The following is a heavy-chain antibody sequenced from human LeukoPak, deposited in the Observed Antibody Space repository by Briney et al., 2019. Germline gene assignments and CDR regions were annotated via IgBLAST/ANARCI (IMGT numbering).Heavy chain of an antibody. CDR1: GFTFSSYG. J-gene: IGHJ3*02. CDR3: ANALTMSDAFDI. CDR2: ISYDGSNK. Sequence: GGSLRLSWAASGFTFSSYGMHWVRQAPGKGLEWVAVISYDGSNKYYADSVKGQFTISRDNSKNTLYLQMNSLRAEDTAVYYCANALTMSDAFDIWGQGTMVTVSS. V-gene: IGHV3-30*18. D-gene: IGHD3-10*02.